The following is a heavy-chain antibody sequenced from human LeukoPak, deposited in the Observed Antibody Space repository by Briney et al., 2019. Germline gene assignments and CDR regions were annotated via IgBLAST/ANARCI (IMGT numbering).Heavy chain of an antibody. D-gene: IGHD3-9*01. J-gene: IGHJ4*02. CDR2: ISGSGGST. CDR1: GFTFSSYS. V-gene: IGHV3-23*01. CDR3: AKGTFDWSFPLYFDS. Sequence: GGSLRLSCAASGFTFSSYSMNWVRQAPGKGLEWVSAISGSGGSTYYADSVKGRFTISRDNSKNTLYLQMNSLGVEDTAVYYCAKGTFDWSFPLYFDSWGQGILVTVSS.